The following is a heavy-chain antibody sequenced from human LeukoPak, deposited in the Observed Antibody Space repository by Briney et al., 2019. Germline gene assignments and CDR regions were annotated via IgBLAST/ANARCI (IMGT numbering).Heavy chain of an antibody. D-gene: IGHD6-19*01. CDR2: IYSGGST. CDR1: GFTFSSYA. CDR3: ARGIAVAGPSDY. Sequence: GGSLRLSCAASGFTFSSYAMSWVRQAPGKGLEWVSVIYSGGSTYYADSVKGRFTISRDNSKNTLYLQMNSLRAEDTAVYYCARGIAVAGPSDYWGQGTLVTVSS. J-gene: IGHJ4*02. V-gene: IGHV3-66*01.